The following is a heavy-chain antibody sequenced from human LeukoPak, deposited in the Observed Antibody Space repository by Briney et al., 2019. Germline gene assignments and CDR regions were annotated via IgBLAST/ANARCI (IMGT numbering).Heavy chain of an antibody. CDR3: AKQCGGDCYGYYFDY. Sequence: QPGGSQSLFCAASGFIFSSYAVRWVRQAPGGGREWLSAIRGSVGSTYYADSVKGRFTTSRNNSKNTLYLQVNSLRAEDTAEYYGAKQCGGDCYGYYFDYWGQGTLVTVSS. V-gene: IGHV3-23*01. D-gene: IGHD2-21*02. J-gene: IGHJ4*02. CDR1: GFIFSSYA. CDR2: IRGSVGST.